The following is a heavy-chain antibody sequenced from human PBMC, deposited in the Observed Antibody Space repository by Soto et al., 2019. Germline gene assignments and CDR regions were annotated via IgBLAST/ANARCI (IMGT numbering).Heavy chain of an antibody. CDR3: ARQGLTIVVVTALHSWFDP. D-gene: IGHD2-21*02. V-gene: IGHV4-38-2*02. J-gene: IGHJ5*02. CDR2: IYHRGAT. Sequence: LSLTCSVSGYSINRGYYWGWIRQAPGKGLEWIGSIYHRGATYYTPSLKTRATISLDTSNNQFTLRLTSVTVADTAIYYCARQGLTIVVVTALHSWFDPWGQGTLVTVS. CDR1: GYSINRGYY.